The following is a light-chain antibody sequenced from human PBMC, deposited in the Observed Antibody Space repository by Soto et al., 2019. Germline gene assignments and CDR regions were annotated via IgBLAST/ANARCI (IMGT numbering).Light chain of an antibody. CDR1: QSVSSY. CDR3: QQRGT. V-gene: IGKV3-11*01. Sequence: EIVLTQSPATLSLSPGERATLSCRASQSVSSYLAWYQQKPGQAPRLLIYDASNRATGIPARFSGSGSGTDFTLTISSLEPEDLAVYYCQQRGTFGQGTKLDIK. CDR2: DAS. J-gene: IGKJ2*01.